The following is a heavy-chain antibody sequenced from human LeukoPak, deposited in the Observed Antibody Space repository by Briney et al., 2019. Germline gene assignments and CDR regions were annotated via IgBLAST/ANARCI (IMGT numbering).Heavy chain of an antibody. V-gene: IGHV1-18*01. CDR3: ARDHWSHYYGSGGENYFDP. CDR2: ISGFNAYT. CDR1: GYSFTMYG. Sequence: ASVKVSCKASGYSFTMYGISWVRQAPGQGLEWMGWISGFNAYTNYTQKLQGRVTMTTDTSTNTAYTEVRGLRSDDTAVYYCARDHWSHYYGSGGENYFDPWGQGTLVTVSS. D-gene: IGHD3-10*01. J-gene: IGHJ5*02.